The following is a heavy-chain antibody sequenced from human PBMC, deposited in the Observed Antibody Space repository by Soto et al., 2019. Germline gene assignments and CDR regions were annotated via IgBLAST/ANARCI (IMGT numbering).Heavy chain of an antibody. J-gene: IGHJ4*02. D-gene: IGHD5-12*01. CDR3: AADAFSGYDWIPPQLDY. Sequence: QMQLVQSGPEVKKPGTSVKVSCKASGFTFTSSAVQWVRQARGQRLEWIGWIVVGSGNTNYAQKFQERVTITRDMSTRTADMELSSLRYEDKAVYDCAADAFSGYDWIPPQLDYWGQGTLVTVSS. CDR1: GFTFTSSA. V-gene: IGHV1-58*01. CDR2: IVVGSGNT.